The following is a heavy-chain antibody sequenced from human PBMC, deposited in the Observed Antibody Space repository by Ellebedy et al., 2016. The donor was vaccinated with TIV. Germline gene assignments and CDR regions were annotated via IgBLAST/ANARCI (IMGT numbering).Heavy chain of an antibody. CDR3: ARGTSRWSGFYLEYYFDY. CDR1: GGSISSYY. Sequence: SETLSLXXTVSGGSISSYYWSWIRQPPGKGLEWIGYIYYSGSTNYNPSLKSRVTISVDTSKNQFSLKLSSVTAADTAVYYCARGTSRWSGFYLEYYFDYWGQGTLVTVSS. CDR2: IYYSGST. J-gene: IGHJ4*02. D-gene: IGHD3-3*01. V-gene: IGHV4-59*01.